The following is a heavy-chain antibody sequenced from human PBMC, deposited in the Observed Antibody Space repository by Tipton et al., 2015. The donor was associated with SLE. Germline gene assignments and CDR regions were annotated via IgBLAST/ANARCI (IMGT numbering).Heavy chain of an antibody. CDR2: ISGSGGST. D-gene: IGHD3-16*01. CDR3: ARETRGYYYYMDV. CDR1: GFTFSSYA. Sequence: GSLRLSCAASGFTFSSYAMSWVRQAPGKGLEWVSTISGSGGSTYYADSVKGRFTISRDNAKNSLYLQMNSLRAEDTAVYYCARETRGYYYYMDVWGKGTTVTVSS. J-gene: IGHJ6*03. V-gene: IGHV3-23*01.